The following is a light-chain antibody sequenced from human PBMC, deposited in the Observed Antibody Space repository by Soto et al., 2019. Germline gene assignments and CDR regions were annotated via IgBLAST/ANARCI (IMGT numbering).Light chain of an antibody. CDR2: AAS. V-gene: IGKV1-39*01. J-gene: IGKJ4*01. CDR3: QQSYNTPLT. Sequence: DIPMTQSPSSLSASVGDRVIITCRASQSISSYLNWYQQKPGKAPKLLIYAASSLQSGVPSRFSGSGSGADFTLTISSLPPEDFATYYCQQSYNTPLTFGGGTKVEIK. CDR1: QSISSY.